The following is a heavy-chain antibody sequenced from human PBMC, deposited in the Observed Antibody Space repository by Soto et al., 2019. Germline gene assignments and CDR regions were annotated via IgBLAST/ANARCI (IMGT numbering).Heavy chain of an antibody. D-gene: IGHD1-26*01. CDR2: INWNSGSI. CDR3: VKDASINRYSGPFRH. J-gene: IGHJ1*01. V-gene: IGHV3-9*01. CDR1: GFTFDDYA. Sequence: GGSLRLSCAASGFTFDDYAMHWVRQVPGKGLEWVSGINWNSGSIGYGDSVKGRFAISRDNAKNSLHLQMNSLSAEDTAFYYCVKDASINRYSGPFRHWGQGTLVTVSS.